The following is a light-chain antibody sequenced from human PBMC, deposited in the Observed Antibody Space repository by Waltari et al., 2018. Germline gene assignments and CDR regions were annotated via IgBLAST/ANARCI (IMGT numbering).Light chain of an antibody. CDR3: LLYYGGAWV. CDR1: TGAVTGDFY. V-gene: IGLV7-43*01. Sequence: QTVVTQEPSLTVSPGGTVTPTCSSSTGAVTGDFYPNWFQQKPGQVPRPLIFSTTYKHSWTPARFSGSLLGGKAALTLSGAQPEDESEYYCLLYYGGAWVFGGGTKLTVL. CDR2: STT. J-gene: IGLJ3*02.